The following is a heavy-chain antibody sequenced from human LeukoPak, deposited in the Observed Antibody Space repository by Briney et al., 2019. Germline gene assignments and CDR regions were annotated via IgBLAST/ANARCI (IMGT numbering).Heavy chain of an antibody. J-gene: IGHJ4*02. V-gene: IGHV3-9*01. CDR1: GFTFDDYA. D-gene: IGHD1-20*01. Sequence: GGSLRLSCAASGFTFDDYAMHWVRQAPGKGLEWVSGISWNSGSIGYADSVKGRFTISRDNAKNSLYLQMNSLRAEDTALYYCARDLTGNFDHWGQGTLVTVSS. CDR3: ARDLTGNFDH. CDR2: ISWNSGSI.